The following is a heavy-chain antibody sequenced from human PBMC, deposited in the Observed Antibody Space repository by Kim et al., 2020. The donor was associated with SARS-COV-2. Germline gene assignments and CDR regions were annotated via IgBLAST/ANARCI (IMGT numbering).Heavy chain of an antibody. CDR1: GGSISSGGYY. J-gene: IGHJ6*02. Sequence: SETLSLTCTVSGGSISSGGYYWSWIRQHPGKGLEWIGYIYYSGSTYYNPSLKSRVTISVDTSKNQFSLKLSSVTAADTAVYYCAREWSSGYPSYYYYGMDVWGQGTTVTVSS. CDR2: IYYSGST. V-gene: IGHV4-31*03. D-gene: IGHD3-22*01. CDR3: AREWSSGYPSYYYYGMDV.